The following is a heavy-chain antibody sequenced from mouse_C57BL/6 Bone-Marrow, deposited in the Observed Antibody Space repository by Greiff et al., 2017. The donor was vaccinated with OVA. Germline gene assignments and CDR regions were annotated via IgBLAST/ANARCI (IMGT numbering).Heavy chain of an antibody. CDR1: GYTFTSYW. D-gene: IGHD3-2*01. J-gene: IGHJ4*01. Sequence: QVQLQQSGAELVKPGASVKMSCKASGYTFTSYWLTWVKQRPGQGLEWIGDIYPGSGSTNYNEKFKSKATLTVDTSSSTAYMQLSSLTSEDSAVYYCAGRQGYAMDYWGQGTSVTVSS. V-gene: IGHV1-55*01. CDR3: AGRQGYAMDY. CDR2: IYPGSGST.